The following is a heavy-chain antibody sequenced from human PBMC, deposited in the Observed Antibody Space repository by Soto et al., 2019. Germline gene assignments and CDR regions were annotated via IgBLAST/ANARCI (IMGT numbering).Heavy chain of an antibody. CDR3: ARDRAGTWFDY. Sequence: GGSLRLSCAASGFTFSSYGMHWVRQAPGKGLEWVAVIWYDGSNKYYADSVKGRFTISRDNSKNTLYLQMNSLRAEDTAVYYCARDRAGTWFDYWGQGTLVTVSS. CDR2: IWYDGSNK. V-gene: IGHV3-33*01. J-gene: IGHJ4*02. D-gene: IGHD6-19*01. CDR1: GFTFSSYG.